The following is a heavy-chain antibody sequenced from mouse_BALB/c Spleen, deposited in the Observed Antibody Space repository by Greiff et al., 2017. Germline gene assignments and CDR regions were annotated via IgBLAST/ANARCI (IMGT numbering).Heavy chain of an antibody. CDR2: INPYNDGT. CDR3: AREGYYGSSSYAMDY. D-gene: IGHD1-1*01. CDR1: GYTFTSYV. Sequence: EVQLQQSGPELVKPGASVKMSCKASGYTFTSYVMHWVKQKPGQGLEWIGYINPYNDGTKYNEKFKGKATLTSDKSSSTAYMELSSLTSEDSAVYYCAREGYYGSSSYAMDYWGQGTSVTVAS. V-gene: IGHV1-14*01. J-gene: IGHJ4*01.